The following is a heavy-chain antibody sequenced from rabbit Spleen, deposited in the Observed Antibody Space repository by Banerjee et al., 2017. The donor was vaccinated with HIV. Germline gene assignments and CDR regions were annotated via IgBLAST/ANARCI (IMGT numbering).Heavy chain of an antibody. D-gene: IGHD5-1*01. CDR3: ARDLVAVIGWNFGL. V-gene: IGHV1S45*01. CDR2: INIVTGKS. CDR1: GVSFSDKDV. Sequence: EQLEESGGGLVKPKGSLTLTCKASGVSFSDKDVMCWVRQAPGKGLEWIACINIVTGKSVYASWAKGRFTMSRTSSTTVTLQMTSLTAADTATYFCARDLVAVIGWNFGLWGQGTLVTVS. J-gene: IGHJ4*01.